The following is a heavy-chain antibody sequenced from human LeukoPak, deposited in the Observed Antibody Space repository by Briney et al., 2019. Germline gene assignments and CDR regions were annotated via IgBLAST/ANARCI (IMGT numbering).Heavy chain of an antibody. Sequence: GGSLRLSCAASGFTFSSYGMHWVRQAPGKGLVWVSRINSDGSSTSYADSVKGRFTISRDNAKNTLYLQMNSLRAEDTAVYYCARDSPLLSDFWSGDAFDIWGQGTMVTVSS. J-gene: IGHJ3*02. CDR1: GFTFSSYG. V-gene: IGHV3-74*01. CDR3: ARDSPLLSDFWSGDAFDI. CDR2: INSDGSST. D-gene: IGHD3-3*01.